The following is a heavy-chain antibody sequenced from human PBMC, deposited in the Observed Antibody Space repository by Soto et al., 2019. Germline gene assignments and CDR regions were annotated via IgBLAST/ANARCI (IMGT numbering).Heavy chain of an antibody. CDR3: ARAIGPKYYFDY. V-gene: IGHV4-38-2*02. Sequence: SSXTRSLTCTVSGDSIPSGHYWGWIRQPPGKGLEWIGSIYHSGSTYYNPSLKSRVTISVDTSKNQFSLKLSSVTAADTAVYYCARAIGPKYYFDYWGQGTLVTVS. CDR2: IYHSGST. D-gene: IGHD2-21*01. J-gene: IGHJ4*02. CDR1: GDSIPSGHY.